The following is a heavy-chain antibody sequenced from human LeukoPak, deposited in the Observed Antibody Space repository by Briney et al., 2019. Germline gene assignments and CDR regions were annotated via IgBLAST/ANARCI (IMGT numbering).Heavy chain of an antibody. CDR2: IYSDGST. V-gene: IGHV3-53*01. Sequence: GGSLRLSCAASGFIVSSNYMSWVRQAPGKGLEWVSIIYSDGSTYYADSVKGRFTISRDNAKNTLYLQMNSLRAEDTAVYYCACDYGDYWGQGTLVTVSS. CDR1: GFIVSSNY. J-gene: IGHJ4*02. CDR3: ACDYGDY.